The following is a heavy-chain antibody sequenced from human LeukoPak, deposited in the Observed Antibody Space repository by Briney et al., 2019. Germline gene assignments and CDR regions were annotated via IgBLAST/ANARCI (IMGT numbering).Heavy chain of an antibody. CDR1: GFTFSSYG. CDR2: ISYDGSNK. D-gene: IGHD5-18*01. V-gene: IGHV3-30*18. CDR3: AKGGEELWLPDDY. J-gene: IGHJ4*02. Sequence: GRSLRLSCAASGFTFSSYGMHWVRQAPGKGLEWVAVISYDGSNKYYADSVKGRFTISRDNSKNTLYLQMNSLRAGDTAVYYCAKGGEELWLPDDYWGQGTLVTVSS.